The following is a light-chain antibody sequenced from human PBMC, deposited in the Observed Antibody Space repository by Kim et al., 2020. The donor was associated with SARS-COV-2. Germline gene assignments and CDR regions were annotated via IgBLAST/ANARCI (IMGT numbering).Light chain of an antibody. V-gene: IGKV1-5*03. Sequence: DIQMTQSPSTLSASVGDRVTITCRASERISKWLAWYQQKPGKAPKLLIYEASSLESGVPSRFSGSGSGTEFTLTISSLQPDDVTTYYCQQYNSYSKTFGQGTKVDIK. J-gene: IGKJ1*01. CDR3: QQYNSYSKT. CDR2: EAS. CDR1: ERISKW.